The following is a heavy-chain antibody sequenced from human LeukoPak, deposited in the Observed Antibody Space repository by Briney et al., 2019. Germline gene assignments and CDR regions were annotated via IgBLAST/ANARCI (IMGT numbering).Heavy chain of an antibody. V-gene: IGHV3-49*01. CDR2: IRGKAYGATT. D-gene: IGHD1-1*01. J-gene: IGHJ3*02. CDR3: TRDFRWSAFDI. Sequence: HPGGSLRLSCTTSGFTFGDYAMSWFRQAPGKGLEWVGFIRGKAYGATTEYAASVKGRFTISRDGSNSIAYLQMDSLKTEDTAVYYCTRDFRWSAFDIWGQGTMVTVSS. CDR1: GFTFGDYA.